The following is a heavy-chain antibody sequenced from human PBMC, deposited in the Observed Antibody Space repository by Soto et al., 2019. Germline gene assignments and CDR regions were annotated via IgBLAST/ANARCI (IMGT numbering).Heavy chain of an antibody. CDR2: IYYSGST. Sequence: PSETLSLTCTVSGGSISSYYWSWIRQPPGKGLEWIGYIYYSGSTNYNPSLKSRVTISETSKNQFSLKLSSVTAADTAVYYCARVRSSSRYDNDWFDPWGQGTLVTVSS. D-gene: IGHD6-13*01. CDR3: ARVRSSSRYDNDWFDP. J-gene: IGHJ5*02. CDR1: GGSISSYY. V-gene: IGHV4-59*01.